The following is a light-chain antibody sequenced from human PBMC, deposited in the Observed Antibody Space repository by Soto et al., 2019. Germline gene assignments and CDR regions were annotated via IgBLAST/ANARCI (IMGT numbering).Light chain of an antibody. CDR1: SSDVGGFNR. J-gene: IGLJ1*01. Sequence: QSVLTQPASVSGSPGQSITISCTGTSSDVGGFNRVSWYQQHPGKAPKLMIYGVSNRPSGVSDRFSASKSGNTASLTISGLQAEDEADYYCSSETSSSTFYVFGTGTKVTVL. V-gene: IGLV2-14*01. CDR3: SSETSSSTFYV. CDR2: GVS.